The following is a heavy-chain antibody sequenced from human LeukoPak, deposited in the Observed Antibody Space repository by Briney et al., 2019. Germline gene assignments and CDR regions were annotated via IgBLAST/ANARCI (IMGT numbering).Heavy chain of an antibody. V-gene: IGHV3-74*01. CDR2: ISIDGNIK. Sequence: GGSLRLSCAASGFSFSAYWMQWVRQPAGKGLMWVPHISIDGNIKRYADSVKGRFTISRDDAKNTLYLEMNSLRAEDTAVYYCARGNPLIDYWGQGTLVTVSS. CDR1: GFSFSAYW. D-gene: IGHD2/OR15-2a*01. CDR3: ARGNPLIDY. J-gene: IGHJ4*02.